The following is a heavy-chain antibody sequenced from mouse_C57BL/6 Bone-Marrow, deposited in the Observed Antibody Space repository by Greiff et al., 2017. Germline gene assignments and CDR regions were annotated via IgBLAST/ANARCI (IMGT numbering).Heavy chain of an antibody. CDR1: GFTFSDYG. Sequence: EVQGVESGGGLVKPGGSLKLSCAASGFTFSDYGMHWVRQAPEKGLEWVAYISSGSSTIYYADTVKGRFTISRDNAKNTLFLQMTSLRSEDTAMYYCARRGKYGNYVDYAMDYWGQGTSVTVSS. CDR3: ARRGKYGNYVDYAMDY. CDR2: ISSGSSTI. J-gene: IGHJ4*01. D-gene: IGHD2-1*01. V-gene: IGHV5-17*01.